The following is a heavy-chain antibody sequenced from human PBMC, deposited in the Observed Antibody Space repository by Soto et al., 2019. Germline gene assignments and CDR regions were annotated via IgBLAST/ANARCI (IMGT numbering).Heavy chain of an antibody. CDR2: IYYSGST. J-gene: IGHJ4*02. CDR3: ARDAYYGDYTVYDY. V-gene: IGHV4-59*01. CDR1: GGSISSYY. D-gene: IGHD4-17*01. Sequence: QVQLQESGPGLVKPSETLSLTCTVSGGSISSYYWSWIRQPPGKGLEWIGYIYYSGSTNYNPSLKSRVPISVDTSKNQFSLKLSSVTAADTAVYYCARDAYYGDYTVYDYWGQGTLVTVSS.